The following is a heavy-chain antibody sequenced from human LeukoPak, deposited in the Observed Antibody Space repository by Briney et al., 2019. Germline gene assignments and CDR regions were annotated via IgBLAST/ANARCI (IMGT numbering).Heavy chain of an antibody. D-gene: IGHD5-18*01. CDR2: ISAYNGNT. Sequence: RASVKVSXKASGYTFTSYGISWVRQAPGQGLEWMGWISAYNGNTNYAQKLQGRVTMTTDTSTSTAYMELSSLRSEDTAVYYCAGGGYSYGFDYWGQGTLVTVSS. CDR1: GYTFTSYG. CDR3: AGGGYSYGFDY. V-gene: IGHV1-18*01. J-gene: IGHJ4*02.